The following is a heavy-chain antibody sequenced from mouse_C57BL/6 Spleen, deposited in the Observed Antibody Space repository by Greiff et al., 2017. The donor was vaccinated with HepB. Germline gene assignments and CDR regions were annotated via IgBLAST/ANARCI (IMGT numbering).Heavy chain of an antibody. J-gene: IGHJ3*01. CDR2: IDPEDGDT. V-gene: IGHV14-1*01. CDR3: TNYYDYRRFAY. D-gene: IGHD2-4*01. Sequence: VQLQQSGAELVRPGASVKLSCTASGFNIKDYYMHWVKQRPEQGLEWIGRIDPEDGDTEYAPKFQGKATMTADTSSNTAYLQLSSQTSEDTAVYYCTNYYDYRRFAYWGKGTLVTVSA. CDR1: GFNIKDYY.